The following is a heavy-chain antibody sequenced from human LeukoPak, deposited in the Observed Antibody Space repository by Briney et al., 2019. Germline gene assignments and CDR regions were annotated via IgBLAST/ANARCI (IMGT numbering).Heavy chain of an antibody. CDR1: GFTFSSYE. D-gene: IGHD1-26*01. V-gene: IGHV3-48*03. J-gene: IGHJ3*02. Sequence: GGSLRLSCAASGFTFSSYEMNWVRQAPGKGLEWVSYISSSGSTIYYADSVKGRFTISRDNTKNSLYLQMNSLRAEDTAVYYCATKGWEGGDAFDIWGQGTMVTVSS. CDR2: ISSSGSTI. CDR3: ATKGWEGGDAFDI.